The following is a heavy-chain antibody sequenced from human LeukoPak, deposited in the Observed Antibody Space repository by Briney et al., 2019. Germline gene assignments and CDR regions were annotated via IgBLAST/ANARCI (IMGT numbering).Heavy chain of an antibody. CDR2: INHSGST. J-gene: IGHJ6*03. Sequence: SETLSLTCAVYGGSFSGYYWSWIRQPPGKGREWIGEINHSGSTNYNPSLKSRVTISVDTSKNQFSLKLSSVTAADTAVYYCARPTYYYFYGAMDVWGKGTTVTVSS. CDR3: ARPTYYYFYGAMDV. V-gene: IGHV4-34*01. CDR1: GGSFSGYY. D-gene: IGHD3-3*01.